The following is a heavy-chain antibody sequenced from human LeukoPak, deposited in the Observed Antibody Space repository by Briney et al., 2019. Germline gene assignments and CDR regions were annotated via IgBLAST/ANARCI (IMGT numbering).Heavy chain of an antibody. CDR1: GGTFSSYA. CDR2: IIPIFGTA. D-gene: IGHD2-2*01. J-gene: IGHJ6*03. Sequence: ASVKVSCKASGGTFSSYAISWVRQAPGQGLEWMGGIIPIFGTANYAQKFQGRVTITADESTSTAYMELSSLRSEDTAVYYCARDIVVVPAAMMSLAGYMDVWGKGTTVTVSS. CDR3: ARDIVVVPAAMMSLAGYMDV. V-gene: IGHV1-69*13.